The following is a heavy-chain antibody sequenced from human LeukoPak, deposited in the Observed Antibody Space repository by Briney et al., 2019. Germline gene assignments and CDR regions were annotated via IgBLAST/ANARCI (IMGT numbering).Heavy chain of an antibody. D-gene: IGHD6-13*01. CDR1: GFTFSSYE. Sequence: PGGSLRLSCADSGFTFSSYEMNWVRQAPGKGLEWVSYISSSVSTIYYADSVKGRFTISRDNAKNSLYLQMNSLRAEDTAVYYCARGLMQQLVYYYYYYMDVWGKGTTVTVSS. V-gene: IGHV3-48*03. CDR3: ARGLMQQLVYYYYYYMDV. J-gene: IGHJ6*03. CDR2: ISSSVSTI.